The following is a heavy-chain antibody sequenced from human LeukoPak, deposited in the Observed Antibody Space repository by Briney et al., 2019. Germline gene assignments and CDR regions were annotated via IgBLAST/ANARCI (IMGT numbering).Heavy chain of an antibody. D-gene: IGHD5-12*01. CDR2: ISWDGGST. CDR3: AKLTRGYDQRDIDY. Sequence: PGGSLRLSCAASGFTFDDYTMHWVRQAPGKGLEWVSLISWDGGSTYYADSVKGRFTISRDNSKNSLYLQMSSLRTEDTALYYCAKLTRGYDQRDIDYWGQGTLVTVSS. J-gene: IGHJ4*02. V-gene: IGHV3-43*01. CDR1: GFTFDDYT.